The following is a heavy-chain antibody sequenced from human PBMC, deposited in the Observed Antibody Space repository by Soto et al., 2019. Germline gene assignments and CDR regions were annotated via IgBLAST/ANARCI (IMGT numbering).Heavy chain of an antibody. D-gene: IGHD3-22*01. CDR1: GDTSSSTRW. Sequence: QVHLKESGAGLVKPSGTLSLTCTVSGDTSSSTRWWSWVRLSPGKGLEWIGEIYHLGRTNYNPSLKTRLTLSIDKSNNQFSLTLTSVTAAVTAVYFCARTGKFYYYDTTGLPFHPWGAGILVTVSS. CDR3: ARTGKFYYYDTTGLPFHP. V-gene: IGHV4-4*02. CDR2: IYHLGRT. J-gene: IGHJ5*02.